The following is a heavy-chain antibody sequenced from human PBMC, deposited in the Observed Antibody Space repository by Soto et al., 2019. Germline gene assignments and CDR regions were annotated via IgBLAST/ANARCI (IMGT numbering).Heavy chain of an antibody. CDR1: GFTFDSYA. J-gene: IGHJ6*02. Sequence: EVQLLESGGGLVQPGGSLRLSCAASGFTFDSYAMNWVRQAPGKGLEWVSAISGSGGSTYYADSVKGRFTISRDNSKNTLYLQMNSLRAEDTAVYYCAKEQAAAGPYYYYYGMDVWGQGTTVTVSS. D-gene: IGHD6-13*01. V-gene: IGHV3-23*01. CDR2: ISGSGGST. CDR3: AKEQAAAGPYYYYYGMDV.